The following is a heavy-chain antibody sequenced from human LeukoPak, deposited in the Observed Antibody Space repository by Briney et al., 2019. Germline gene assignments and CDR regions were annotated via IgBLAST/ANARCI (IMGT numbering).Heavy chain of an antibody. D-gene: IGHD3-10*01. CDR2: IVVGSGNT. J-gene: IGHJ5*02. CDR1: GFTFTSSA. CDR3: ARDPITMVRGVPLFNWFDP. Sequence: SVKVSCKASGFTFTSSAMQWVRQARGQRLEWIGWIVVGSGNTNYAQKFQGRVTITADESTSTAYMELSSLRSEDTAVYYCARDPITMVRGVPLFNWFDPWGQGTLVTVSS. V-gene: IGHV1-58*02.